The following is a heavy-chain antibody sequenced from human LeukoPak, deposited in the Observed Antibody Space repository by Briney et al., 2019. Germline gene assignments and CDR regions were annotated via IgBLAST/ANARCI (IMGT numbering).Heavy chain of an antibody. D-gene: IGHD6-13*01. CDR3: ARDGQELVTYNWLDT. Sequence: GGSLRLSCEASGFTFSRYAMHWVRQAPGKGLEWLAIISYDGRNSYYADSVKGRFALSRDNSRDTLFLQMNNVRPEDTGLYYCARDGQELVTYNWLDTWGQGTLVTVSS. CDR2: ISYDGRNS. V-gene: IGHV3-30*09. J-gene: IGHJ5*02. CDR1: GFTFSRYA.